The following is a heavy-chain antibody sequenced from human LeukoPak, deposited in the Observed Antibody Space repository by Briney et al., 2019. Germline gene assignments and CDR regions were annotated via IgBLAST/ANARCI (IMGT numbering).Heavy chain of an antibody. D-gene: IGHD3-22*01. V-gene: IGHV1-8*03. CDR2: MNRNSDTT. CDR3: ARSPYDSSGYATYYFDY. J-gene: IGHJ4*02. CDR1: GYTFTRYD. Sequence: GASVKVSCTASGYTFTRYDINWVRQATGQGLEWMGWMNRNSDTTGYAQKFQGRVTITRNNSISTAYLELSSLRSEDTAVYYCARSPYDSSGYATYYFDYWGQGTLVTVSS.